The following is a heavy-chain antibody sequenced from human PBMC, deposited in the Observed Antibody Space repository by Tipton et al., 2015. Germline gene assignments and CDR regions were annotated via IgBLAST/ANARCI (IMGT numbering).Heavy chain of an antibody. V-gene: IGHV4-38-2*01. CDR3: ACQDYDSLTRDYQTVDY. D-gene: IGHD3-9*01. J-gene: IGHJ4*02. Sequence: TLSLTCAVSGYSIGGAYHWDWIRQPPGKGLEWIGSISHSGNTYYNPSLKSRVTMSRDTSKNHFSLKLTSVTAADTAVYYCACQDYDSLTRDYQTVDYWGQGTLVTVSS. CDR2: ISHSGNT. CDR1: GYSIGGAYH.